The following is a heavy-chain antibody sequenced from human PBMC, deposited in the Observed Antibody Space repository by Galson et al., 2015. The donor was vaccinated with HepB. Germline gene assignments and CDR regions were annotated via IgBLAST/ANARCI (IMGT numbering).Heavy chain of an antibody. V-gene: IGHV3-33*01. CDR2: IWYDGSNK. CDR1: GFTFSSYG. Sequence: SLRLSCAASGFTFSSYGMHWVRQAPGKGLEWVAVIWYDGSNKYYADSVKGRFTISRDNSKNTLYLQMNSLRAEDTAVYYCAREYYYDSSAPSPPHDAFDIWGQGTMVTVSS. CDR3: AREYYYDSSAPSPPHDAFDI. J-gene: IGHJ3*02. D-gene: IGHD3-22*01.